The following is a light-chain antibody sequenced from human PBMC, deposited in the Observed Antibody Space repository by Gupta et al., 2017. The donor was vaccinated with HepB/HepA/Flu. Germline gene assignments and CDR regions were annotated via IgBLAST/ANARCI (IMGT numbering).Light chain of an antibody. CDR2: GAS. J-gene: IGKJ1*01. CDR1: QSVSSN. CDR3: QQDNNCPWT. V-gene: IGKV3-15*01. Sequence: EIVMTQSPATLSVSPGERATLSCRASQSVSSNLAWYQQKPGQAPRLLIYGASTRATGIPARFSGSGSGTDFTLTISSLQSEDFAVYYCQQDNNCPWTFGQGTKVEIK.